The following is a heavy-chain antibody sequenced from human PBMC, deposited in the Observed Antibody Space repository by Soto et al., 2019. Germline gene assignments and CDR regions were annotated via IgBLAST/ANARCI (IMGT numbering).Heavy chain of an antibody. CDR3: ARVDQMGAADYYDY. CDR2: IHYLGST. Sequence: VQLQESGPGLVKPSETMSLTCTVSGASISGYYWSWIRQPPGKGLEYIGYIHYLGSTNYNPSLKSRVTISVDTSKNHCSLHLTPVTAADTAVYYCARVDQMGAADYYDYWGQGILGTVS. CDR1: GASISGYY. V-gene: IGHV4-59*01. J-gene: IGHJ4*02. D-gene: IGHD6-25*01.